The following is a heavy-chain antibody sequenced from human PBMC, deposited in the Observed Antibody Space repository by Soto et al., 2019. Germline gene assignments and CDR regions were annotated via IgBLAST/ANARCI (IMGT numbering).Heavy chain of an antibody. CDR3: ARGRNYYESSGLDF. CDR1: GGSISSSSYY. D-gene: IGHD3-22*01. J-gene: IGHJ4*02. V-gene: IGHV4-39*01. Sequence: SETLSLTCTVSGGSISSSSYYWGWIRQPPGKGLEWIGSIYYSGSTYYNPSLKSRVTISVDTSKNQFSLKLSSVTAADTAVYYCARGRNYYESSGLDFWGQGTLVTVSS. CDR2: IYYSGST.